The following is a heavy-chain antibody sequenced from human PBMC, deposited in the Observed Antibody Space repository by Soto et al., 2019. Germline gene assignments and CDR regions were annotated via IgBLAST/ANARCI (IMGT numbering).Heavy chain of an antibody. Sequence: QVQLVQSGTEVKKPGSSVRVSCKASGGTFSRYAISWVRQAPGQGLEWMGGIIPMFGTANYAQNFQGRVTITAVESTSTAYMELSSLRSEDTAVYYCARQFDYESSGYYYPYWGQGTLVTVSS. V-gene: IGHV1-69*01. CDR2: IIPMFGTA. D-gene: IGHD3-22*01. J-gene: IGHJ4*02. CDR1: GGTFSRYA. CDR3: ARQFDYESSGYYYPY.